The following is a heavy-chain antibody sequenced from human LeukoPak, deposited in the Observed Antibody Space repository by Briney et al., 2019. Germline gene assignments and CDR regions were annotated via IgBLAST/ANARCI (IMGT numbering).Heavy chain of an antibody. CDR2: IYSSGRT. V-gene: IGHV4-39*01. CDR1: GGSISSSSYY. D-gene: IGHD1-26*01. Sequence: SETLSLTCTVSGGSISSSSYYWVWVRQPPGKGLEWIGSIYSSGRTFYNPSLKSRVTISVDTSKNQFSLKLNSVTAADTAVNYCARVGATTDYWGQGTLVTVSS. J-gene: IGHJ4*02. CDR3: ARVGATTDY.